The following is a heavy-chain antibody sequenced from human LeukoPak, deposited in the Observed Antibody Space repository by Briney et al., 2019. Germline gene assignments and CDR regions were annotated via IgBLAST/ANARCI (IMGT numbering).Heavy chain of an antibody. CDR2: INHSGST. CDR3: ARGHYDILTGYSHFDY. CDR1: GGSFSGYY. J-gene: IGHJ4*02. D-gene: IGHD3-9*01. V-gene: IGHV4-34*01. Sequence: SETLSLTCAVYGGSFSGYYWSWIRQPPGKGLEWIGEINHSGSTNYNPSLKSRVTISVDTSKNQFSLKLSSVNAADTAVYYCARGHYDILTGYSHFDYWGQGTLVTVSS.